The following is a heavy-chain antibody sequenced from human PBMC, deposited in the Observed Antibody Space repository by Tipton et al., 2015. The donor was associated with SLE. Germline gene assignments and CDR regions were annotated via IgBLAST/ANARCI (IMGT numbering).Heavy chain of an antibody. CDR2: IRSKANSYAT. Sequence: SLRLSCAASGFTFSGSAMHWVRQASGKGLEWVGRIRSKANSYATAYAASVKGRITISRDDSKNTAYLQMNSLKTEDTAVYYCTTTMIGVVNAFDMWGQGKMVTVSS. D-gene: IGHD3-22*01. CDR1: GFTFSGSA. CDR3: TTTMIGVVNAFDM. V-gene: IGHV3-73*01. J-gene: IGHJ3*02.